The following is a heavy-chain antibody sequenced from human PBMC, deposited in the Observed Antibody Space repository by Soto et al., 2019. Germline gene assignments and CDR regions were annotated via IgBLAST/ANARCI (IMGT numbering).Heavy chain of an antibody. V-gene: IGHV1-3*01. D-gene: IGHD6-6*01. J-gene: IGHJ6*03. Sequence: QVQLVQSGAEVKKPGASVKVSCKASGYTFTSYAMHWVRQAPGQRLEWMGWINAGNGNTKYSQKFQGRVTITRDTSASTAYMELSSLRSEDTAVYYCAREKIAARPDYYYYYMDVWGKGTTVTVSS. CDR3: AREKIAARPDYYYYYMDV. CDR2: INAGNGNT. CDR1: GYTFTSYA.